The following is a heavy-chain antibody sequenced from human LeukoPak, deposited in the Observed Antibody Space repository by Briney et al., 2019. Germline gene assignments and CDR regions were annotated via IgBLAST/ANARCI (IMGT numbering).Heavy chain of an antibody. J-gene: IGHJ4*02. CDR1: GGSFSGYY. D-gene: IGHD2-21*02. Sequence: SETLSLTCAVYGGSFSGYYWSWIRQPPGKGLEWIGEINHSGSTNYNPSLKSRVTISVDTSKNQFSLKLSSVTAADTAVYYCASLVVTAINWGQGTLVTVSS. CDR3: ASLVVTAIN. CDR2: INHSGST. V-gene: IGHV4-34*01.